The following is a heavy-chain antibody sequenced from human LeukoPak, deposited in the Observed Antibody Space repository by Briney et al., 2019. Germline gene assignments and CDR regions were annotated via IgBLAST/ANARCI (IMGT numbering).Heavy chain of an antibody. CDR1: GFTFSSYS. J-gene: IGHJ3*02. CDR2: ISSSSSTI. Sequence: GGSLRLSCAASGFTFSSYSMNWVRQAPGKGLEWVSYISSSSSTIYYADSVKGRFTISRDNAKNSLYLQMNSLRAEDTAVYYCARDRGSSGYYYVLGAFDIWGQGTMVTVSS. CDR3: ARDRGSSGYYYVLGAFDI. D-gene: IGHD3-22*01. V-gene: IGHV3-48*01.